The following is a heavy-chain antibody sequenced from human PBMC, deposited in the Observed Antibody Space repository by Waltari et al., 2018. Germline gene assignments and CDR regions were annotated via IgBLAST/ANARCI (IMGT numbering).Heavy chain of an antibody. CDR1: GGSISSSSYY. V-gene: IGHV4-39*07. J-gene: IGHJ4*02. CDR3: ARGATDVTTVDY. D-gene: IGHD4-4*01. Sequence: QLQLQESGPGLVKPSETLSLTCTVSGGSISSSSYYWGWIRQPPGKGLERIGSIYYSGSTDYNPSLKSRVTISVDTSKNQFSLKLSSVTAADTAVYYCARGATDVTTVDYWGQGTLVTVSS. CDR2: IYYSGST.